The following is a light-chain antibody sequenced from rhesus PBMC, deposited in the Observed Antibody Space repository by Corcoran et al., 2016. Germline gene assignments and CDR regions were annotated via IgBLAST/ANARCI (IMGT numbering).Light chain of an antibody. CDR3: GQGTHWPPYS. Sequence: DVVMTQSPLSLPITPGQPASISCRSSQSLVHSNGNTYLSWYQQKPGQPPRLMFYKVSTRDSGVPDRFSGSGAGKDFTLKISRVEAEDVGVYYCGQGTHWPPYSFGQGTKVEIK. CDR1: QSLVHSNGNTY. J-gene: IGKJ2*01. V-gene: IGKV2-64*01. CDR2: KVS.